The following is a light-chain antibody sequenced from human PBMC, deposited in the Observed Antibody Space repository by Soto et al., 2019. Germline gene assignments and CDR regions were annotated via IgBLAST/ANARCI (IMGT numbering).Light chain of an antibody. CDR2: EVS. V-gene: IGLV2-14*01. J-gene: IGLJ3*02. Sequence: QSALTQPASVSGSPGQSITISCTGTSSDVGGYNYVSWYQQHPGKAPKLMIYEVSNRPSGVSYLFPGSKSGNTASLTISGLQAEDEADYYCSSYTSSRTRVFGGGTKLTV. CDR1: SSDVGGYNY. CDR3: SSYTSSRTRV.